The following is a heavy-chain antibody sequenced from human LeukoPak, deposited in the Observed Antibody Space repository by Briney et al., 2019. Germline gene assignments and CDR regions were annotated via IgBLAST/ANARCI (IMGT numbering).Heavy chain of an antibody. CDR2: INPNSGGT. Sequence: ASVKVSCKASGYTFTGYYMHWVRQAPGQGLERMGRINPNSGGTNYAQKFQGRVTMTRDTSISTAYMELSRLRSDDTAVYYCARDASDFRGVVVPAAMHDYWGQGTLVTVSS. CDR1: GYTFTGYY. D-gene: IGHD2-2*01. J-gene: IGHJ4*02. CDR3: ARDASDFRGVVVPAAMHDY. V-gene: IGHV1-2*06.